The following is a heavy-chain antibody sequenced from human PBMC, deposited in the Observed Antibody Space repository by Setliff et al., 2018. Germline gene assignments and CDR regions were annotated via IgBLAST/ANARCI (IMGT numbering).Heavy chain of an antibody. CDR2: ISYIGNT. V-gene: IGHV4-61*01. D-gene: IGHD5-12*01. CDR1: GASVRSGPYY. J-gene: IGHJ5*02. Sequence: SETLSLTCTVSGASVRSGPYYWSWIRQPPGKGLEWIGFISYIGNTNYNPSLKSRITISLDTSKNQFSLKVNSVTAADTAVYYCARGPPGYNPYPWFDPWGQGTLVTVSS. CDR3: ARGPPGYNPYPWFDP.